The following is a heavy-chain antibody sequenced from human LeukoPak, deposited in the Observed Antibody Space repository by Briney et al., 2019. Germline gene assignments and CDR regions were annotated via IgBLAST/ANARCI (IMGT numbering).Heavy chain of an antibody. CDR1: GYTFDNYG. CDR3: AREEGAPIAAANI. D-gene: IGHD6-13*01. CDR2: INGYNGLT. J-gene: IGHJ3*02. V-gene: IGHV1-18*01. Sequence: ASVKVSCKASGYTFDNYGITWVRQAPGQGLEWMGWINGYNGLTNYAQKVQGRVTMTIDRSTSTVYMELRGLRADDTAVYYCAREEGAPIAAANIWGLGTKVTVSS.